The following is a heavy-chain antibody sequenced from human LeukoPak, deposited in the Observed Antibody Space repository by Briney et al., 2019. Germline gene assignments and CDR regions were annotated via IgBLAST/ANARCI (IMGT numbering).Heavy chain of an antibody. Sequence: ASVKVSCKASGGTFSSYAISWVRQAPGQGLEWMGGIIPILGTANYAQKFQGRVTITADESTSTAYMELSSLRSEDTAVYYCASRDSSSSWFEPWGQGTLVTVSS. CDR2: IIPILGTA. V-gene: IGHV1-69*13. J-gene: IGHJ5*02. D-gene: IGHD6-13*01. CDR3: ASRDSSSSWFEP. CDR1: GGTFSSYA.